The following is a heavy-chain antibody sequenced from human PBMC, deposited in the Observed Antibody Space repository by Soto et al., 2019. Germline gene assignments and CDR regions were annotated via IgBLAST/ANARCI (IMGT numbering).Heavy chain of an antibody. CDR1: GYTFSNNG. D-gene: IGHD1-26*01. Sequence: QVQLVQSGAEVKSPGASVKVSCKASGYTFSNNGINWVRQAPGQGLEWMGWISAYTGNTKYAQSFQGRVTMTTDTYTSTAYLELRTLRYDDTAVYYCARKGGEWEPADYWGQGTLVTVSS. CDR2: ISAYTGNT. J-gene: IGHJ4*02. CDR3: ARKGGEWEPADY. V-gene: IGHV1-18*01.